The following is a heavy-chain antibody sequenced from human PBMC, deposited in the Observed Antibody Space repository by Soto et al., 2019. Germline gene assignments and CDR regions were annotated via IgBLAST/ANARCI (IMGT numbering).Heavy chain of an antibody. J-gene: IGHJ4*02. Sequence: PGGSLRLSCAASGFSFSNAWLSWVRQAPGKGLEWVGRNKSRADGATTDYTAPVKGRFAISRDYSKNTLYLQMNSLKTEVTAVYFCTTGSPSTKNYRGQGTLVTVSS. CDR3: TTGSPSTKNY. D-gene: IGHD3-10*01. CDR1: GFSFSNAW. CDR2: NKSRADGATT. V-gene: IGHV3-15*01.